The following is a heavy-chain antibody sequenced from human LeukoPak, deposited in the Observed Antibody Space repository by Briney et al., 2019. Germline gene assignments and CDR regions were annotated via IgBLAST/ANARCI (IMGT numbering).Heavy chain of an antibody. D-gene: IGHD3-16*01. CDR2: IYYSGST. J-gene: IGHJ4*02. Sequence: SSETLSLTCTVSGGSISSGGYYWSWIRQHPGKGLEWIGYIYYSGSTYYNPSLKSRVTISVDTSKNQFSLKLSSVTAADTAVYYCARVLRGTEYYLDNWGQGTLVTVSS. CDR1: GGSISSGGYY. V-gene: IGHV4-31*03. CDR3: ARVLRGTEYYLDN.